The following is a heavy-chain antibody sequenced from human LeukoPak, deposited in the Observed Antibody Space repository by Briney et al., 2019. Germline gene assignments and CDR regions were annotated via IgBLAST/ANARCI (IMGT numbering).Heavy chain of an antibody. V-gene: IGHV1-2*02. CDR1: GYTFTGYY. CDR3: ARDLVGATRWFDP. Sequence: GASVKVSCKASGYTFTGYYMHWVRQAPGQGLEWMGWINPNSGGTNYAQKFQGRVTMTRDTSISTAYMELSRLRSDDTAVYYCARDLVGATRWFDPWGQGALVTVPS. J-gene: IGHJ5*02. CDR2: INPNSGGT. D-gene: IGHD1-26*01.